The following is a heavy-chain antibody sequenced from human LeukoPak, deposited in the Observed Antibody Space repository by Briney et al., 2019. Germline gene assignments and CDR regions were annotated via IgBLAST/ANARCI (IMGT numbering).Heavy chain of an antibody. Sequence: ASVKVSCKASGYTFTGYYMHWVRQAPGQGLEWMGWISPNSGGTNYAQKFQGRVTMTRDTSISTAYMELSRLRSDDTAVYYCARRCSGGSCIDYWGQGTLVTVSS. CDR1: GYTFTGYY. D-gene: IGHD2-15*01. CDR2: ISPNSGGT. CDR3: ARRCSGGSCIDY. J-gene: IGHJ4*02. V-gene: IGHV1-2*02.